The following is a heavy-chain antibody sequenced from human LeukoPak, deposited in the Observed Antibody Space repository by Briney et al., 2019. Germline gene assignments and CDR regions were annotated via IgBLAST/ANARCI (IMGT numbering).Heavy chain of an antibody. D-gene: IGHD6-19*01. V-gene: IGHV4-61*01. J-gene: IGHJ4*02. Sequence: PSETLSLTCTVSGGSFSSGSYYWSWIRQPPGKGLEWIGYIYYSGSTNYNPSLKSRVTISVDTSKNQFSLKLSSVTAADTAVYYCARGLKKRDSSGLIYYFDYWGQGTLVTVSS. CDR2: IYYSGST. CDR1: GGSFSSGSYY. CDR3: ARGLKKRDSSGLIYYFDY.